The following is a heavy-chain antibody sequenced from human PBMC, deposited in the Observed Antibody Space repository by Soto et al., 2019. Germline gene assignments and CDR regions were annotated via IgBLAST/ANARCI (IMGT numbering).Heavy chain of an antibody. J-gene: IGHJ6*02. CDR2: ISGYDGYT. CDR3: ARVLIAVQGDHFHYGLDV. CDR1: GYTFTSYG. D-gene: IGHD6-19*01. V-gene: IGHV1-18*01. Sequence: ASVKVSCKASGYTFTSYGISWVRQAPGQGLEWMGWISGYDGYTKYAQNVQDRVTMTTDTSTSTAYMELRTLKSDDTAVYFCARVLIAVQGDHFHYGLDVWGHGTTVTVSS.